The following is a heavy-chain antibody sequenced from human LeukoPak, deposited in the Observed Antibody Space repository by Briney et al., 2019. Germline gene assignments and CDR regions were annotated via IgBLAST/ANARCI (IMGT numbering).Heavy chain of an antibody. CDR1: GFTFSDYY. CDR3: AREASDFWSGQFDY. Sequence: KSGGSLRLSCAASGFTFSDYYMSWIRQAPGKGLEWVSYISSSGSTIYYADSVKGRFTISRDNAKNSLYLQMNSLRAEDTAVYYCAREASDFWSGQFDYWGQGTLVTVSS. D-gene: IGHD3-3*01. V-gene: IGHV3-11*01. CDR2: ISSSGSTI. J-gene: IGHJ4*02.